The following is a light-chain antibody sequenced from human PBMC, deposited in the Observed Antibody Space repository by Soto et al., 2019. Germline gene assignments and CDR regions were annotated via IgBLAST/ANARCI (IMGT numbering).Light chain of an antibody. V-gene: IGLV2-8*01. J-gene: IGLJ1*01. Sequence: HSALTQPPSASGSPGQSVSISCTGASSDVGGYYYVSWYQQHPGKAPKLMIYEVTIRPSGVSDRFSGSKSGNTASLTVSGLQAEDEADYYCSSYTGGTPSYVFGTGTKVTV. CDR1: SSDVGGYYY. CDR3: SSYTGGTPSYV. CDR2: EVT.